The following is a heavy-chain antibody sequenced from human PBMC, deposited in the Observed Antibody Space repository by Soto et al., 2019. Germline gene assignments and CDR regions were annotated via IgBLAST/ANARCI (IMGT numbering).Heavy chain of an antibody. J-gene: IGHJ4*02. V-gene: IGHV3-7*01. D-gene: IGHD6-19*01. CDR1: GFTFYSHW. CDR3: ARDSSGPDY. Sequence: GGSLRLSCVASGFTFYSHWMSWVRQAPGKGLEWVANIKQDGSEKYYVDSVKGRFTISRDNAKNSLWLQMNSLRVEDTAVYYCARDSSGPDYWGQGTLVTVSS. CDR2: IKQDGSEK.